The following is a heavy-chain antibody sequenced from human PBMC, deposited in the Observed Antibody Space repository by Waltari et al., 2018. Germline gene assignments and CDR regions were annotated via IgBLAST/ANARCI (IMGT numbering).Heavy chain of an antibody. CDR1: GFSISTSGVG. Sequence: QITLEESGPTLVKPTQTLTLTCSFPGFSISTSGVGVGWIRQPPGKARDWLGIIYWHDERYYNPSLKSRLTITKDTSKNQVVLTMTDMDPVDTATYYCARRKTFNGVDVWGRGTTVTVSS. V-gene: IGHV2-5*01. J-gene: IGHJ6*02. CDR2: IYWHDER. CDR3: ARRKTFNGVDV.